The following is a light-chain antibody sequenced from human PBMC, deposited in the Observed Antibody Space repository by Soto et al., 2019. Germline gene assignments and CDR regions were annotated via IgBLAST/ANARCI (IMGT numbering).Light chain of an antibody. Sequence: QSVLTQPASVSGSPGQSITISCTGTSSDVGRYNIVSWYQQHPGKAPKLMIYEGSKRPSGVSDRFSGSKSGNTASLTISGLQAGDEADYYCCSDAGSSTYVFGTGTKVTVL. CDR1: SSDVGRYNI. V-gene: IGLV2-23*01. CDR2: EGS. J-gene: IGLJ1*01. CDR3: CSDAGSSTYV.